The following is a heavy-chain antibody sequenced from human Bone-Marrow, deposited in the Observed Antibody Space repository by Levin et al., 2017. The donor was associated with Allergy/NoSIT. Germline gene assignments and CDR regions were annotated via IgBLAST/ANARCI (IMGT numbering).Heavy chain of an antibody. V-gene: IGHV4-39*02. CDR1: GDSISRNNCY. D-gene: IGHD1/OR15-1a*01. CDR2: ICSSGTT. CDR3: AKDVGHWDIDF. Sequence: SQTLSLTCTVSGDSISRNNCYWGWVRQPPGKGLEWIGSICSSGTTQYNPSLMSRATILVDTSKNHYSLTLTSVTAADTAVYYGAKDVGHWDIDFWGQGTLVTVSS. J-gene: IGHJ4*02.